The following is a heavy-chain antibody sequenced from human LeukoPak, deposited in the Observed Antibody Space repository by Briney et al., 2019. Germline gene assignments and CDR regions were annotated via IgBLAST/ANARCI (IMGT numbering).Heavy chain of an antibody. Sequence: SQTLSLTCAISGDSVSSNSAAWNWIRQSPSRRLEWLRSTYYRSNRYNDSAVSGKSRITVNPNKSMNLLFLQLNSATPDDTAFAYCARGYCSSSSCSKGDFDYWGQGTLVTVSS. CDR2: TYYRSNRYN. CDR3: ARGYCSSSSCSKGDFDY. V-gene: IGHV6-1*01. J-gene: IGHJ4*02. CDR1: GDSVSSNSAA. D-gene: IGHD2-2*01.